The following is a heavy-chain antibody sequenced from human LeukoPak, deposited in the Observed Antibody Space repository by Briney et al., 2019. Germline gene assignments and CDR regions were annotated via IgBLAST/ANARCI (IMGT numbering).Heavy chain of an antibody. Sequence: PGGSLRLSCAASGFTFSSYAMSWVRQAPGKGLEWVSAISGSGGSTYYADSVKGRFTISRDNSKNTLYLQMNSLRAEDTAVYYCANAFGGNYYDSSGYWLPWGQGTLVTVSS. D-gene: IGHD3-22*01. CDR3: ANAFGGNYYDSSGYWLP. CDR2: ISGSGGST. J-gene: IGHJ5*02. CDR1: GFTFSSYA. V-gene: IGHV3-23*01.